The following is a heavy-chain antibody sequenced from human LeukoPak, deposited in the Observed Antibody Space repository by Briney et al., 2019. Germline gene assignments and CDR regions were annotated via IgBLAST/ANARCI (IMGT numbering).Heavy chain of an antibody. Sequence: GGSLRLSCAASGFSFSGSSMNWVRQAPGKGLEWVSYITTSDSLTYYADSVEGRFTISRDNAKNSLYLQMNSLRAEDTAVYYCAELGITMIGGVWGKGTTVTISS. CDR3: AELGITMIGGV. J-gene: IGHJ6*04. CDR1: GFSFSGSS. D-gene: IGHD3-10*02. CDR2: ITTSDSLT. V-gene: IGHV3-48*03.